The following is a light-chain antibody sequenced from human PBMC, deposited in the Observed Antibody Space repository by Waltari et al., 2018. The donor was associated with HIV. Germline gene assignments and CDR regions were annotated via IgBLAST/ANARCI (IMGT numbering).Light chain of an antibody. CDR3: LQHYSYPLT. CDR2: WAS. J-gene: IGKJ4*01. CDR1: QNVFYSSNNRNY. Sequence: DIVMTQSPDSLAVSLGERATIKCKYSQNVFYSSNNRNYLSWYQQKAGQPPKLIIYWASSRQSGVPDRFSGSGSGTEFTLTISSLQPEDFASYHCLQHYSYPLTFGGGTNVEIK. V-gene: IGKV4-1*01.